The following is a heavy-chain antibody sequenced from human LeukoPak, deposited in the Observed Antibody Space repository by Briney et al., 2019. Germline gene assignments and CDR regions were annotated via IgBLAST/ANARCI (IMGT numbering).Heavy chain of an antibody. CDR1: GFTLSSYW. D-gene: IGHD3-10*01. CDR2: ISSSSSYT. Sequence: GGSLRLSCAASGFTLSSYWMLWLRQAPGKGLEWVSYISSSSSYTNYADSVKGRFTISRGNAKNSLYLQMNSLRAEDTAVYYCARDVYYYGSGSYYYYGMDVWGQGTTVTVSS. CDR3: ARDVYYYGSGSYYYYGMDV. J-gene: IGHJ6*02. V-gene: IGHV3-11*05.